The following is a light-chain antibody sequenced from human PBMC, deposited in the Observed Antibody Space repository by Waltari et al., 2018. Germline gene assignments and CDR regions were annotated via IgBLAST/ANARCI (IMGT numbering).Light chain of an antibody. CDR1: RSVGGT. J-gene: IGKJ1*01. CDR2: GAS. CDR3: QHYVRLPVT. V-gene: IGKV3-20*01. Sequence: EIVLTQSPGTLSLSPGERATLSCWASRSVGGTLAWYQQKPGQAPRLLIYGASSRATGIPDRFSGSGSGTVFSLSISRLEPEDSAVYYCQHYVRLPVTFGQGTKVEIK.